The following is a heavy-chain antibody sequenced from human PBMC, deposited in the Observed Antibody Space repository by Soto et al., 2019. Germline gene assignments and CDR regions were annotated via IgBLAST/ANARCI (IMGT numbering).Heavy chain of an antibody. Sequence: ASVKVSCKASGYTFTSYYMHWVRQAPGQGLEWMGIINPSGGSTSYAQKFQGRVTMTRDTSTSTVYMELSSLRSEDTAVYYCARSGVAGTGGIPYYYYYYYGMDVWGQGTTVTV. CDR2: INPSGGST. J-gene: IGHJ6*02. D-gene: IGHD6-19*01. CDR3: ARSGVAGTGGIPYYYYYYYGMDV. CDR1: GYTFTSYY. V-gene: IGHV1-46*01.